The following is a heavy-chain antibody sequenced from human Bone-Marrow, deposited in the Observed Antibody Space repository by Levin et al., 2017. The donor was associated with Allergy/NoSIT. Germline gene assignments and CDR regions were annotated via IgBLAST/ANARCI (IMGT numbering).Heavy chain of an antibody. V-gene: IGHV3-33*01. CDR3: AREAGSYSLTMDF. CDR2: IWADGGHT. Sequence: PGGSLRLSCEASGYTFSQYAVHWVRQVPGRGLEWVAVIWADGGHTFYGDSVKGRFTISRDISRNTVYLQMNSLRVEDTAIYFCAREAGSYSLTMDFWGQGTPVSVSP. D-gene: IGHD2-21*01. J-gene: IGHJ4*02. CDR1: GYTFSQYA.